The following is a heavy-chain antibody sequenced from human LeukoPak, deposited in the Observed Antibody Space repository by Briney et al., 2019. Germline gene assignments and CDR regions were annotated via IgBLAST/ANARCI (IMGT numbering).Heavy chain of an antibody. CDR2: ISSSGSNI. CDR1: GFTFDTYT. D-gene: IGHD3-16*01. CDR3: ARDRGGWFAP. V-gene: IGHV3-21*01. J-gene: IGHJ5*02. Sequence: GGSLRLSCAASGFTFDTYTLNWVRQAPGKGLEWVSFISSSGSNIEYADSVKGRFTISRDSAADSVYLEMNNLRAEDTAVYYCARDRGGWFAPWGQGTLVTVSS.